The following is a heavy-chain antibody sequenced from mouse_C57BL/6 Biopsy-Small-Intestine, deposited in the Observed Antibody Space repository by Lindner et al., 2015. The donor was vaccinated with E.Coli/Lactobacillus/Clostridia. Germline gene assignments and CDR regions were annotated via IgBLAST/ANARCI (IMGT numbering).Heavy chain of an antibody. D-gene: IGHD2-5*01. Sequence: VQLQESGAELVKPGASVKLSCTVSGFNIKDYYMHLVKQRTEQGLEWIGRIDPENGETTYDPKFQDKATITAERSSNTAYLQVSSLTSEDSAVYYCAGGSNYWYFDVWGPGTTVTVSS. CDR3: AGGSNYWYFDV. CDR2: IDPENGET. V-gene: IGHV14-2*01. J-gene: IGHJ1*01. CDR1: GFNIKDYY.